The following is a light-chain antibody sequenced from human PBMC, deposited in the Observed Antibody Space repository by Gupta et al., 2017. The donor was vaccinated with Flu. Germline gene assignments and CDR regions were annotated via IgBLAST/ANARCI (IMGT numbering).Light chain of an antibody. CDR2: VKSDGSH. J-gene: IGLJ3*02. V-gene: IGLV4-69*01. CDR1: SGHKTFA. Sequence: QVVLAQSPSASAPLGASVKLTCTLTSGHKTFAIAWHQQRPGRGPRFLMKVKSDGSHTKGDGIPDRFSGSSSGAERYLTISNLQSDDEADYYCQTWATGIPWVFGGGTKLTVL. CDR3: QTWATGIPWV.